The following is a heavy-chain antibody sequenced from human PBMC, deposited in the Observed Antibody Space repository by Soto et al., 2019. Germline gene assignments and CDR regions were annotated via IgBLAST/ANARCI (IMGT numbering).Heavy chain of an antibody. J-gene: IGHJ4*02. CDR3: AHAIGDYFDSSGYRD. CDR2: IYWDDGI. CDR1: GFSLSTRGVG. D-gene: IGHD3-22*01. V-gene: IGHV2-5*02. Sequence: QITLKESGPTLVRPTQTLTLTCTFSGFSLSTRGVGVGWIRQPPGTALEWLALIYWDDGIRYSPSLKSRLTITKDTSKNHLVLTMTNMDPVDTGTYHCAHAIGDYFDSSGYRDWGQGTLVTVSS.